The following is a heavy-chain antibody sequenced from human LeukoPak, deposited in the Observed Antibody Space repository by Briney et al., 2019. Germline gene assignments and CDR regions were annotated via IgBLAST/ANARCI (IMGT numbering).Heavy chain of an antibody. D-gene: IGHD3-9*01. CDR3: ARGGGDYDILTGYSNFDY. Sequence: SETLSLTCAVYGGSFSGYYWSWIRQPPGKGLEWIGEINHSGSTNYNPSLKSRVTISVDTSKNQFSLKLSSVTAADTAVYYCARGGGDYDILTGYSNFDYWGQGTLVTVSS. V-gene: IGHV4-34*01. CDR1: GGSFSGYY. CDR2: INHSGST. J-gene: IGHJ4*02.